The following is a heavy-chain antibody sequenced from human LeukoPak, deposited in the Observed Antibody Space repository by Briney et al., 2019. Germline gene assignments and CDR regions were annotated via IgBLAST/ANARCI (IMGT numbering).Heavy chain of an antibody. CDR2: IYPCDSDT. D-gene: IGHD5-12*01. Sequence: GESLKIPCKGSGYRFTSYRIGGARQIPGKGREWLGIIYPCDSDTRYSPSVQGQVTISADKSISTVYLQWSSLKASDTAMYYCARQIVATIKVFDYWGQGTLVTVSS. V-gene: IGHV5-51*01. CDR3: ARQIVATIKVFDY. J-gene: IGHJ4*02. CDR1: GYRFTSYR.